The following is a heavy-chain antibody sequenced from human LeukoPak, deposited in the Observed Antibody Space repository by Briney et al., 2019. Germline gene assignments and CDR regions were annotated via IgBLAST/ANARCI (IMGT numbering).Heavy chain of an antibody. CDR1: GFTFSSYS. CDR2: ISSSSSYI. Sequence: PGGSLRLSCAASGFTFSSYSMNWVRQAPGKGLEWVSSISSSSSYIYYADSVKGRFTISRDNANNLLYLQMNSLGAEDTALYYCGRDLSMVGGVIIHDAFDIWGQGTMVTVSS. D-gene: IGHD3-10*01. J-gene: IGHJ3*02. CDR3: GRDLSMVGGVIIHDAFDI. V-gene: IGHV3-21*01.